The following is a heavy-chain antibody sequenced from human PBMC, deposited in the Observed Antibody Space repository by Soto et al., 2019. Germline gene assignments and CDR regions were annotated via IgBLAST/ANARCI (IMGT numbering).Heavy chain of an antibody. Sequence: EVQLLESGGGLTQPGGSLRLSCAASGFIFSDYAMYWVRQAPGKGLEWVSVISGSDGTTYYADSVRGRFTMSRDNSRNTFYLQMMGLRAEDTAVYYCAKVIGGSESYWGGSHYYYALDVWGQGTTVTVSS. J-gene: IGHJ6*02. CDR1: GFIFSDYA. CDR3: AKVIGGSESYWGGSHYYYALDV. D-gene: IGHD3-10*01. V-gene: IGHV3-23*01. CDR2: ISGSDGTT.